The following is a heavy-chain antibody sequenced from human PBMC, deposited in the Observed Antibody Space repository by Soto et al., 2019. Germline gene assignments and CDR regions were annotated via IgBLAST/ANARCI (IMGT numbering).Heavy chain of an antibody. CDR3: ARGSAVVVGSYFFAY. V-gene: IGHV3-74*01. D-gene: IGHD3-22*01. CDR1: GFTFRSYW. CDR2: INSDGSST. Sequence: GGSLRLSCAASGFTFRSYWMHWVRQAPGKGLVWVSRINSDGSSTSYADSVKGRFTISRDNAKNTLYLQMNSLRAEDTAVYYCARGSAVVVGSYFFAYWGQGTLVTVSS. J-gene: IGHJ4*02.